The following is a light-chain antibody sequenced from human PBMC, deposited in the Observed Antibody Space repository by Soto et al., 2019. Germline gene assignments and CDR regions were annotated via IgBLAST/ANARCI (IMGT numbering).Light chain of an antibody. CDR1: LGIANF. J-gene: IGKJ3*01. CDR2: AAS. CDR3: QQLNSFPIP. Sequence: IQLTQSPSSLSASVGDRVTISCRASLGIANFLAWYQQKPGKAPKLLIYAASTLQSGVPSRFSGSGSGTDFTFTISSLQSEDFATYYCQQLNSFPIPFGPGTKVDIK. V-gene: IGKV1-9*01.